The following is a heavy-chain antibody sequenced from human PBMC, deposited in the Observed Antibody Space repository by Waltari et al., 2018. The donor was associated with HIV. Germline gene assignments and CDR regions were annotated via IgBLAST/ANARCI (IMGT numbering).Heavy chain of an antibody. D-gene: IGHD1-26*01. Sequence: GFIFSSYSMNWVRQAPGKGLEWVAYIGSGGTTIYADSVKGRFTISRDNAKNSVFLQMNSLREDDTAIYFCARDKLGDPAPVWGQGTTVTVSS. CDR2: IGSGGTTI. CDR1: GFIFSSYS. V-gene: IGHV3-48*03. J-gene: IGHJ6*02. CDR3: ARDKLGDPAPV.